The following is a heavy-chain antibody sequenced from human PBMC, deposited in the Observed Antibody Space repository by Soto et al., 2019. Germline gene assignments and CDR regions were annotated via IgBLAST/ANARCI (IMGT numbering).Heavy chain of an antibody. CDR3: AKEGLYYYDSSGYYTPEYYFDY. CDR1: GFTFSSYA. D-gene: IGHD3-22*01. V-gene: IGHV3-23*01. Sequence: PGGSLRLSCAASGFTFSSYARSWVRQAPGKGLEWVSAISGSGGSTYYADSGKGRFTISRDNSKNTLYLQMNSLRAEDTAVYYCAKEGLYYYDSSGYYTPEYYFDYWGQGTLVTVSS. J-gene: IGHJ4*02. CDR2: ISGSGGST.